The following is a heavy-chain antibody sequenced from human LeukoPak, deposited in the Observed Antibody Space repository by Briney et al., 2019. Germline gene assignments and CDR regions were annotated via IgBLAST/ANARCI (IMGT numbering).Heavy chain of an antibody. CDR3: ARGGYDHGFDI. D-gene: IGHD2-15*01. CDR1: GFTFNTYW. V-gene: IGHV3-74*01. J-gene: IGHJ3*02. Sequence: PGGSLRLSCAASGFTFNTYWFHWVRQAPGKGLVWVSRIDNDGSDTIYADSVRGCFTISRDNAKSTLYLQLNSLNAEDTAVYYCARGGYDHGFDIWGPGTMVTVSS. CDR2: IDNDGSDT.